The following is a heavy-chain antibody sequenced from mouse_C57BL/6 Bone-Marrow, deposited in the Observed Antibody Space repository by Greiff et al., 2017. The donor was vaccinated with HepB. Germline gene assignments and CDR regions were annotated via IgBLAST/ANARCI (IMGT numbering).Heavy chain of an antibody. CDR2: IYPGDGDT. Sequence: QVQLQQSGPELVKPGASVKISCKASGYAFSSSWMNWVKQRPGKGLEWIGRIYPGDGDTNYNGKFKGKATLTADKSSSTAYMQLSSLTSEDSAVYSCAREGGGGSFFDYWGQGTTLTVSS. J-gene: IGHJ2*01. D-gene: IGHD3-3*01. CDR3: AREGGGGSFFDY. V-gene: IGHV1-82*01. CDR1: GYAFSSSW.